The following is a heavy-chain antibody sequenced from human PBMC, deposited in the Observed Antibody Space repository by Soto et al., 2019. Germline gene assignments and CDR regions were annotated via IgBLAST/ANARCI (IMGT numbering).Heavy chain of an antibody. CDR2: IGTAGDT. CDR1: GVTFSSYD. J-gene: IGHJ6*02. D-gene: IGHD6-13*01. V-gene: IGHV3-13*01. Sequence: PGGSLRLSCAASGVTFSSYDMHWVRQATGKGLEWVSAIGTAGDTYYPGSVKGRFTISRENAKNSLYLQMNSLRAEDTAVYYCARSLGAADGQYYYYYGMDVWGQGTTVTVSS. CDR3: ARSLGAADGQYYYYYGMDV.